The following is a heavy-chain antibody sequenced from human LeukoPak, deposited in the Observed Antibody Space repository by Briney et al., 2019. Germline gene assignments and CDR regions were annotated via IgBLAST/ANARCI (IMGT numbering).Heavy chain of an antibody. Sequence: GGSLRLSCATSAFTFRTYGMHWVRQAPGKGLEWVSAISGSSGRTYYADSVKGRFTISRDNSKNTLYLQMNSLRAEDTAVYYCAKRDYWGQGTLVTVSS. CDR3: AKRDY. V-gene: IGHV3-23*01. CDR1: AFTFRTYG. CDR2: ISGSSGRT. J-gene: IGHJ4*02.